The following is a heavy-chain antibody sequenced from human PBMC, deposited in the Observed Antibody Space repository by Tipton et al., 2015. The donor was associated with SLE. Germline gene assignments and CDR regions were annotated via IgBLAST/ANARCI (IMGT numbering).Heavy chain of an antibody. D-gene: IGHD2-15*01. J-gene: IGHJ3*02. CDR2: IYASGSTSGSA. Sequence: TLSLTCTVSGGSISSGAHYWSWIRQSAGKGLEWIGRIYASGSTSGSANYNPSLKSRVTISVETSKNQFSLTLSSVTAADTAVYYCARNGNCSGGHCVRALFDIWGLGTMVTVSS. V-gene: IGHV4-61*02. CDR3: ARNGNCSGGHCVRALFDI. CDR1: GGSISSGAHY.